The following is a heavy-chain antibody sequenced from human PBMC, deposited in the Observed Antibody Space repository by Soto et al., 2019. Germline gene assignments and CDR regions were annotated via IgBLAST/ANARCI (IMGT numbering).Heavy chain of an antibody. CDR3: ARDGKRYCSGGSCHFDY. CDR2: ISYDGSNK. J-gene: IGHJ4*02. D-gene: IGHD2-15*01. Sequence: QVQLVESGGGVVQPGRSLRLSCAASGFTFSSYAMHWVRQAPGKGLEWVAVISYDGSNKYYADSVKGRFTISRDNSKNPVYLQMNSLRAEDTAVYYCARDGKRYCSGGSCHFDYWGQGTLVTVSS. V-gene: IGHV3-30-3*01. CDR1: GFTFSSYA.